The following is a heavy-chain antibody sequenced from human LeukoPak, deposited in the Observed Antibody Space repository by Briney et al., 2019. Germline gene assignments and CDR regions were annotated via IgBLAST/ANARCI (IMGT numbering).Heavy chain of an antibody. CDR1: GGSFSGYY. J-gene: IGHJ4*02. V-gene: IGHV4-34*01. CDR3: AREGVKPYYYDSSGYFDY. D-gene: IGHD3-22*01. CDR2: INHSGST. Sequence: PSETLFLTCAVYGGSFSGYYWSWIRQPPGKGLERIGEINHSGSTNYNPSLKSRVTISVDTSKNQFSLKLSSVTAADTAVYYCAREGVKPYYYDSSGYFDYWGQGTLVTVSS.